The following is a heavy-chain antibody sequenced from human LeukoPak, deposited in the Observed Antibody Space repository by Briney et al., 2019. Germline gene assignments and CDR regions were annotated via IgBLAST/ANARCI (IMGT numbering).Heavy chain of an antibody. V-gene: IGHV1-3*01. CDR2: IDPGNGNT. Sequence: GASVKVSCKASGYSFTSYAIHWMRQAPGQRFEWMGWIDPGNGNTKYSQNFQGRVAITRDTSANTAYMELTSLTFEDTAVYYCARGCTSCQRNFDYWGQGTLVTVSS. J-gene: IGHJ4*02. D-gene: IGHD2-2*01. CDR1: GYSFTSYA. CDR3: ARGCTSCQRNFDY.